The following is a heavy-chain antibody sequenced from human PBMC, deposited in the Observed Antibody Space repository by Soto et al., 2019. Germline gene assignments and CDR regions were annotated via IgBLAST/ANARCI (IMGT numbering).Heavy chain of an antibody. D-gene: IGHD2-2*01. J-gene: IGHJ4*02. Sequence: QLQLQESGSGLVKPSQTLSLTCDVSGDSISIGGYSWNWLRQPPGKGLQWIGYIYHGGSTYYNPSLKSRVIISVDRSKNHFSRNQTSVTAADTAVYYCARESRLGDRFFDNWGQGILVTVSS. CDR2: IYHGGST. CDR1: GDSISIGGYS. V-gene: IGHV4-30-2*01. CDR3: ARESRLGDRFFDN.